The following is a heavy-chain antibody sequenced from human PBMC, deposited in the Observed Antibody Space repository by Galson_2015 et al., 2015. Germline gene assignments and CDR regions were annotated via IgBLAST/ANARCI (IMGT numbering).Heavy chain of an antibody. CDR3: AKYHKWTSKVFGIHIVTDYHYMDV. CDR2: ISTGGTT. Sequence: SLRLGCAACGFTFSDSAMNWVRLARGKGLGWVSAISTGGTTYSADSVKGRFSISSDNSKSMLYLQMNSLRAEETAVYYCAKYHKWTSKVFGIHIVTDYHYMDVWGKGPAVIVSS. J-gene: IGHJ6*03. CDR1: GFTFSDSA. D-gene: IGHD3-3*01. V-gene: IGHV3-23*01.